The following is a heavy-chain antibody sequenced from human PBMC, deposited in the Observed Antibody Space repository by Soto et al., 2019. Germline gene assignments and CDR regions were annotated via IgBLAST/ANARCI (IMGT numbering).Heavy chain of an antibody. Sequence: LRLSCATSGFTFRSYWMSWVRQAPGKGLEWVANLNQDGSEEQYEDSVKGRFTVSRDNAKKSMEPTMNRLRAEDTAVYYCASAEDYDYWGGHPKYFDHWGQGTQVTVSS. CDR3: ASAEDYDYWGGHPKYFDH. CDR2: LNQDGSEE. J-gene: IGHJ4*02. D-gene: IGHD3-3*01. V-gene: IGHV3-7*03. CDR1: GFTFRSYW.